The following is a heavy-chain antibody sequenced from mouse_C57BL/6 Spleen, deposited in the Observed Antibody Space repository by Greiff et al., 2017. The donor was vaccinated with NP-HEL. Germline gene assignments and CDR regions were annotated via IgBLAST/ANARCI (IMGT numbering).Heavy chain of an antibody. Sequence: VQLQQPGAELVKPGASVKLSCKASGYTFTSYWMQWVKQRPGQGLEWIGEIDPSDSYTNYNQKFKGKATLTVDTSSSTAYMQLSSLTSEDSAVYYCARYLVKDAMDYWGQGTSVTVSS. V-gene: IGHV1-50*01. D-gene: IGHD2-2*01. J-gene: IGHJ4*01. CDR3: ARYLVKDAMDY. CDR2: IDPSDSYT. CDR1: GYTFTSYW.